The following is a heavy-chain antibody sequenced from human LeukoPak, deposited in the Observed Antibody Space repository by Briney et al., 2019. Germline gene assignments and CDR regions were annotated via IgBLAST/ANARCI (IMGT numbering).Heavy chain of an antibody. D-gene: IGHD6-13*01. CDR1: GFTFSSYA. V-gene: IGHV3-23*01. Sequence: GGSLRLSCAASGFTFSSYAMSWVRQAPGKGLEWVSIISHTGGSTYYADSVKGRFTISRDNSKNTLYLQMNSLRAEDTAIYYCATGYIGAAGLDYWGQGTLVTVSS. J-gene: IGHJ4*02. CDR3: ATGYIGAAGLDY. CDR2: ISHTGGST.